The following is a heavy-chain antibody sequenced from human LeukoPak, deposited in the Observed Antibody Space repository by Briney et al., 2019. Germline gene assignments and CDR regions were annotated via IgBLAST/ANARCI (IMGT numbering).Heavy chain of an antibody. J-gene: IGHJ4*02. CDR3: IRETHVGLHLEY. Sequence: GGSLRLSCTASGFTFTTYWMHWVRQASGKGLVWVARINTDGRVTTYAESVKGRFTVSRDNAENTLYLEMNNLRPEDTAVYYCIRETHVGLHLEYWGQGTLATVTS. CDR2: INTDGRVT. CDR1: GFTFTTYW. V-gene: IGHV3-74*03. D-gene: IGHD3-10*02.